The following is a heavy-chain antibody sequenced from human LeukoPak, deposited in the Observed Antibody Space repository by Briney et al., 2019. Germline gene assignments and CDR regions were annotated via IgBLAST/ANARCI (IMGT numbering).Heavy chain of an antibody. CDR1: GGSISSYY. D-gene: IGHD6-19*01. Sequence: SETLSLTCTVSGGSISSYYWSWIRQPPGKGLEWIGYIYYSGSTNYNPSPKSRVTISVDTSKNQFSLKLSSVTAADTAVYYCARAVIAVAGDYFDYWGQGTLVTVSS. CDR3: ARAVIAVAGDYFDY. CDR2: IYYSGST. V-gene: IGHV4-59*01. J-gene: IGHJ4*02.